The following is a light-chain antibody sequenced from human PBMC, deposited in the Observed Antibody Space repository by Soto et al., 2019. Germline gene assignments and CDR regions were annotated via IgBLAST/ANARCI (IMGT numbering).Light chain of an antibody. J-gene: IGKJ1*01. CDR1: QSISSW. CDR2: KAS. CDR3: QQYNSYWT. Sequence: DIQMTQSPSTLSASVGDRVTITCRASQSISSWLAWYQQKPGKAPKLLMYKASSLESGVPSRFSGSGSGTEFNLTISSLQPDDFATYYCQQYNSYWTFGQGTKVEIK. V-gene: IGKV1-5*03.